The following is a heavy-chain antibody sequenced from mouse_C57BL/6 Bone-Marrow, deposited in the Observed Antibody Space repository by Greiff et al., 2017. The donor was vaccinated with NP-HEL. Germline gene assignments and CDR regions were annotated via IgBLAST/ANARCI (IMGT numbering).Heavy chain of an antibody. CDR2: ISDGGSYT. CDR1: GFTFSSYA. J-gene: IGHJ2*01. D-gene: IGHD1-1*01. Sequence: EVMLVESGGGLVKPGGSLKLSCAASGFTFSSYAMSWVRQTPEKRLEWVATISDGGSYTYYPDNVKGRFTISRDNAKNNLYLQMSHLKSEDTAMYYCAREYGRGYYFGCWGQGTTLTVSS. CDR3: AREYGRGYYFGC. V-gene: IGHV5-4*01.